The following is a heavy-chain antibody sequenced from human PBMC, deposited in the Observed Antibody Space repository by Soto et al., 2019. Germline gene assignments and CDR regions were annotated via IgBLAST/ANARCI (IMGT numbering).Heavy chain of an antibody. V-gene: IGHV1-69*12. J-gene: IGHJ6*02. CDR2: IIPIFGTA. CDR3: ARPHLGYSYGSDGMDV. CDR1: GGTFSSYA. D-gene: IGHD5-18*01. Sequence: QVQLVQSGAEVKKPGSSVKVSCKASGGTFSSYAISWVRQAPGQGLEWMGGIIPIFGTANYAQKFQGRVTISADESTCTAYMELSRLRSEDTAVYYCARPHLGYSYGSDGMDVWGQGTTVTVSS.